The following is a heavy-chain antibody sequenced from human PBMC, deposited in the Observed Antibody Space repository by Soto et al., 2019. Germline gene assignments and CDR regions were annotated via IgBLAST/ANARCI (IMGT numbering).Heavy chain of an antibody. CDR3: AKDGGWYLYYYYYGMDV. V-gene: IGHV3-23*01. Sequence: VGSLRLSCAASGFTFSSYAMSWVRQAPGNGLEWVSSISGSGGSTYYADSVKGRFTISRDNSKNTLYLQMNSLRAEDTAVYYCAKDGGWYLYYYYYGMDVWGQGTTVTVSS. CDR1: GFTFSSYA. J-gene: IGHJ6*02. D-gene: IGHD6-19*01. CDR2: ISGSGGST.